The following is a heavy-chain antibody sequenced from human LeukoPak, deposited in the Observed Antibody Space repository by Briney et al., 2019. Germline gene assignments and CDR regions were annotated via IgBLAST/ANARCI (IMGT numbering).Heavy chain of an antibody. CDR1: GFTFSSSG. Sequence: GGSLRLSCAASGFTFSSSGMHWVRQAPGTGLEWVAFIRYDGSNKYYADSVKGRFTISRDNSKNTLYLQMNSLRAEDTAVYYCAKTGYYYDSSGYYPRNWGQGTLVTVSS. CDR3: AKTGYYYDSSGYYPRN. CDR2: IRYDGSNK. D-gene: IGHD3-22*01. J-gene: IGHJ4*02. V-gene: IGHV3-30*02.